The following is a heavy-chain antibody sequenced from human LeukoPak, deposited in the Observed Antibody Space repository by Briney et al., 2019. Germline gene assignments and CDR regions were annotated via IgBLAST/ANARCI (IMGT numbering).Heavy chain of an antibody. Sequence: ASVKVSCKASGYTFTSYDINWVRQATGQGLEWMGWINPNSGGTNYAQKFEGRVTMTRDTSISTAYMELSRLRSDDTAVYYCARPRSGYDYESWFDPWGQGTLVTVSS. CDR1: GYTFTSYD. D-gene: IGHD5-12*01. J-gene: IGHJ5*02. V-gene: IGHV1-2*02. CDR3: ARPRSGYDYESWFDP. CDR2: INPNSGGT.